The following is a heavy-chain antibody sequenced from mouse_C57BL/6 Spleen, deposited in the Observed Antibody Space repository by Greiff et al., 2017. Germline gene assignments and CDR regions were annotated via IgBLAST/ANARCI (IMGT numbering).Heavy chain of an antibody. D-gene: IGHD1-1*01. J-gene: IGHJ4*01. V-gene: IGHV5-17*01. CDR3: ARKITTVRGDYAMDY. CDR1: GFTFSDYG. Sequence: EVQVVESGGGLVKPGGSLKLSCAASGFTFSDYGMHWVRQAPEKGLEWVAYISSGSSTIYYADTVKGRFTISRDNAKNTLFLQMTSLRSEDTAMYYCARKITTVRGDYAMDYWGQGTSVTVSS. CDR2: ISSGSSTI.